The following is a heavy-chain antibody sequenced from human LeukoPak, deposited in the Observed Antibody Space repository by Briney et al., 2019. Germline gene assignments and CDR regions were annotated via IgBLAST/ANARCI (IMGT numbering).Heavy chain of an antibody. V-gene: IGHV5-51*01. CDR1: GYTFNNYW. CDR3: ARLDSGGYYFVPY. CDR2: INPSISET. J-gene: IGHJ4*02. Sequence: GESLQISCETSGYTFNNYWIGWVRPISGKGLEWMGIINPSISETRYTPSFQGQVTISADKSISTAYLQWSSLRASDTAMYYCARLDSGGYYFVPYWGQGTLVTVSS. D-gene: IGHD3-22*01.